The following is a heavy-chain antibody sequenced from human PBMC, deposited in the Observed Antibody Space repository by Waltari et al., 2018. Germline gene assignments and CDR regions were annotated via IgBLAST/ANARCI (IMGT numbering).Heavy chain of an antibody. CDR2: IYSGGST. Sequence: EVQLVESGGGLIQPGGSLRLSCAASAFTVSSNYMSWVRQAPGKGLEWVSVIYSGGSTYYADSVKGRFTISRDNSKNTLYLQMNSLRAEDTAVYYCARRSPPRYDILTGYYDYWGQGTLVTVSS. D-gene: IGHD3-9*01. CDR3: ARRSPPRYDILTGYYDY. CDR1: AFTVSSNY. V-gene: IGHV3-53*01. J-gene: IGHJ4*02.